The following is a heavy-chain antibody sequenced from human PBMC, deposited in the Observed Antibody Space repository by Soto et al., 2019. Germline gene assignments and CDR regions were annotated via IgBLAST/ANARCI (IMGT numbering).Heavy chain of an antibody. CDR2: INTGNGDT. D-gene: IGHD7-27*01. Sequence: QVQLVQSGPEVKQPGASVRISCQASGYSFTHFEMHWVRQAPGQRLEWRGWINTGNGDTKYSQKFQGRVTFTRDTSASTAYLGLDGLTSDDTSFYFCARGLTRLDYWGQGTLVTVSS. CDR1: GYSFTHFE. V-gene: IGHV1-3*04. CDR3: ARGLTRLDY. J-gene: IGHJ4*02.